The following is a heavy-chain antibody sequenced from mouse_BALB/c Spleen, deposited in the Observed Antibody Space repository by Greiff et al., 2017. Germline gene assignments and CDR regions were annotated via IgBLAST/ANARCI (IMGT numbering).Heavy chain of an antibody. CDR1: GFTFSSFG. Sequence: EVQVVESGGGLVQPGGSRKLSCAASGFTFSSFGMHWVRQAPEKGLEWVAYISSGSSTIYYADTVKGRFTISRDNPKNTLFLQMTSLRSEDTAMYYCARSLVRGAMDYWGQGTSVTVSS. J-gene: IGHJ4*01. CDR3: ARSLVRGAMDY. D-gene: IGHD2-14*01. CDR2: ISSGSSTI. V-gene: IGHV5-17*02.